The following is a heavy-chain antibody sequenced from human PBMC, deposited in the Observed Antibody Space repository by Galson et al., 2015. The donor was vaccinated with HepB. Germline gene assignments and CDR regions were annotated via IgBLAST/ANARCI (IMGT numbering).Heavy chain of an antibody. CDR3: ARYGSRGGRIYYYGSGSRKIYWYFDL. V-gene: IGHV3-53*04. J-gene: IGHJ2*01. D-gene: IGHD3-10*01. Sequence: SLRLSCAPSGFTVSSNYMSWVRQAPGKGLEWVSVIYSGGSTYYADSVKGRFTISRHNSKNTLYLQMNSLRAEDTAVYYCARYGSRGGRIYYYGSGSRKIYWYFDLWGRGTLVTVSS. CDR1: GFTVSSNY. CDR2: IYSGGST.